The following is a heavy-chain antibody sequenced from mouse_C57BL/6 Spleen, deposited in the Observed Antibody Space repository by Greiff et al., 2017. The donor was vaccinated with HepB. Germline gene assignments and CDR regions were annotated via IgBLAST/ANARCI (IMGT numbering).Heavy chain of an antibody. CDR2: ISSGSSTI. J-gene: IGHJ2*01. D-gene: IGHD2-3*01. V-gene: IGHV5-17*01. CDR3: ARWRLLRSDYFDY. CDR1: GFTFSDYG. Sequence: EVMLVESGGGLVKPGGSLKLSCAASGFTFSDYGMHWVRQAPEKGLEWVAYISSGSSTIYYADTVKGRFTISRDNAKNTLFLQMTSLRSEDTAMYYCARWRLLRSDYFDYWGQGTTLTVSS.